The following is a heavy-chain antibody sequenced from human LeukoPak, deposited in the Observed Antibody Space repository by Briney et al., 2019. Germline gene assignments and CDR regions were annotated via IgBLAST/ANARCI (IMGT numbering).Heavy chain of an antibody. CDR2: INPSGGST. J-gene: IGHJ5*02. D-gene: IGHD5-18*01. Sequence: ASVKVSCKASGYTFTSYYMRWVRQAPGQGLEWMGIINPSGGSTSYAQKFQGRVTMTRDTSTSTVYMELSSLRSEDTAVYYCAREGDVDTATWHWFDPWGQGTLVTVSS. CDR1: GYTFTSYY. V-gene: IGHV1-46*01. CDR3: AREGDVDTATWHWFDP.